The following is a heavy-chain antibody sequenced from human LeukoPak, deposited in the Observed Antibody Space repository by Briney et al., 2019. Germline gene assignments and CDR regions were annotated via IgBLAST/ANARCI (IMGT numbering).Heavy chain of an antibody. CDR1: GFTFSSYA. V-gene: IGHV3-23*01. CDR3: ARGGSVFDY. D-gene: IGHD2-15*01. J-gene: IGHJ4*02. Sequence: GGSLRLSCAASGFTFSSYAMSWVRQAPGKGLEWFSAISGSGGSTYYADSVKGRFTIPRDNAKNSLYLQMNSLRAEDTAVYYCARGGSVFDYWGQGTLVTLSS. CDR2: ISGSGGST.